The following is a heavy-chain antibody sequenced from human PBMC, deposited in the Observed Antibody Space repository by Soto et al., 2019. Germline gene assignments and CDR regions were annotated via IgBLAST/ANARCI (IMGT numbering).Heavy chain of an antibody. CDR1: GYTFSSYG. CDR3: ARERGGYAYGDY. J-gene: IGHJ4*02. D-gene: IGHD3-16*01. CDR2: INIYKGNT. V-gene: IGHV1-18*01. Sequence: QGQLMQSGAEVKKPGASVKVSCKPSGYTFSSYGIAWVRQAPGQGLERMGWINIYKGNTNYAQKFQDRVTMTTDTSTRTVYMELRSLGSDDTAVYYCARERGGYAYGDYWGQGTLVTVSS.